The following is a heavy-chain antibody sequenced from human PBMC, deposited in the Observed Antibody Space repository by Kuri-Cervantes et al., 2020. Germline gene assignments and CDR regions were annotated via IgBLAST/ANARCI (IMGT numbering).Heavy chain of an antibody. CDR3: ARGSRPRSGRYYYYGMDV. J-gene: IGHJ6*02. Sequence: SETLSLTCAVYGGSFSGYYWSWIRQPPGKGLEWIGEINHSGSTNYNPSLESRVTISVDTSKNQFSLKLSSVTAADTAVYYCARGSRPRSGRYYYYGMDVWGQGTTVTVSS. CDR1: GGSFSGYY. CDR2: INHSGST. V-gene: IGHV4-34*01. D-gene: IGHD1-26*01.